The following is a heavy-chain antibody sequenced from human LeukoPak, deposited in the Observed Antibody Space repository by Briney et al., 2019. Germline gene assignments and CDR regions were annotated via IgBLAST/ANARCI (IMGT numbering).Heavy chain of an antibody. CDR2: IYSSGST. CDR1: GGSIGTYY. V-gene: IGHV4-4*07. Sequence: SETLSLTCTVSGGSIGTYYWSWIRKPAGKGLEWIGRIYSSGSTNYNPSLQSRVTLSVDTSKNQFSLKLTSVTAADTAMYYCANQDYYYGPFDPWGQGTLVTVSS. D-gene: IGHD3-10*01. J-gene: IGHJ5*02. CDR3: ANQDYYYGPFDP.